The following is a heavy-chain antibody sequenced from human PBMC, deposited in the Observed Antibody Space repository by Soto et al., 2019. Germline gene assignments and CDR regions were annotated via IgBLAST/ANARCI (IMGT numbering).Heavy chain of an antibody. D-gene: IGHD5-18*01. CDR1: GFTFSSYA. CDR2: ISYDGSNK. Sequence: GGSLRLSCAASGFTFSSYAMHWVRQAPGKGLEWVAVISYDGSNKYYADSVKGRFTISRDNSKNKLYLQMNSLRAEDTGVYYCARDGGGGVDTAMVGPDYWGQGTLVTVSS. J-gene: IGHJ4*02. CDR3: ARDGGGGVDTAMVGPDY. V-gene: IGHV3-30-3*01.